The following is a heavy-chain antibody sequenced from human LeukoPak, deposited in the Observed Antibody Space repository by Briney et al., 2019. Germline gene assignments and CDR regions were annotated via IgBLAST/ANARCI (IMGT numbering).Heavy chain of an antibody. Sequence: SETLSLTCDVSGATISRYYWSWIRQPPGKGLEWIGYIYRSGSTNYNPSLKGRAILSIDTSKTRFSLRLNSVTAADTAVYYCARDLTSDNDAFGIWGQGTVVTVSS. CDR1: GATISRYY. J-gene: IGHJ3*02. CDR2: IYRSGST. CDR3: ARDLTSDNDAFGI. V-gene: IGHV4-59*01.